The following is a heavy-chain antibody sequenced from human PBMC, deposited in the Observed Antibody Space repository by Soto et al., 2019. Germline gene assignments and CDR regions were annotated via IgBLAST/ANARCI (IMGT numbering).Heavy chain of an antibody. V-gene: IGHV4-34*01. J-gene: IGHJ4*02. CDR3: ARLGYSSGWYRFDY. D-gene: IGHD6-19*01. CDR1: GGSFSGYY. CDR2: INHSGST. Sequence: ETLSLTCAVYGGSFSGYYWSWIRQPPGKGLEWIGEINHSGSTNYNPSLKSRVTISVDTSKNQFSLKLSSVTAADTAVYYCARLGYSSGWYRFDYWGQGTLVTVSS.